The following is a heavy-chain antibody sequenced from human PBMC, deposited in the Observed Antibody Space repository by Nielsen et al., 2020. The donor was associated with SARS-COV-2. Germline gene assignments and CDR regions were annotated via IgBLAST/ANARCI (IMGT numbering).Heavy chain of an antibody. CDR3: ARDVRSSSWINWFDP. J-gene: IGHJ5*02. CDR1: GGSISSSSYY. Sequence: SETLSLTCTVSGGSISSSSYYWGWLRHPPGKGLEWIGSIYYSGSTYYNPSLKSRVTISVDTSKNQFSLKLSSVTAADTAVYYCARDVRSSSWINWFDPWGQGTLVTVSS. CDR2: IYYSGST. D-gene: IGHD6-13*01. V-gene: IGHV4-39*07.